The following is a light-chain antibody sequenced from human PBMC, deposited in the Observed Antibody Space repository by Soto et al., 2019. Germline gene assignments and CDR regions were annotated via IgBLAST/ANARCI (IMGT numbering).Light chain of an antibody. Sequence: LTQPPSASGTPGQRVTISCSGSNSNIGSNAVNWYQQLPGTAPKLLIYNNNQRPSGVPDRFSGSKSGTSASLAIIGLQSEDEADYYCAAWDDSLNGPVFGGGTKVTVL. CDR1: NSNIGSNA. CDR3: AAWDDSLNGPV. CDR2: NNN. V-gene: IGLV1-44*01. J-gene: IGLJ2*01.